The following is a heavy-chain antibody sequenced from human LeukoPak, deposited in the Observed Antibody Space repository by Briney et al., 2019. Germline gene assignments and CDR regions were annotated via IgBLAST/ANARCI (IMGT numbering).Heavy chain of an antibody. CDR3: ARTNSYDSSADYFDF. V-gene: IGHV4-30-2*01. CDR1: GGSISSDSNS. Sequence: TLSLTCAVSGGSISSDSNSWTWIRQPPGKGLEWIGYIHRSGSTYYSPSLKSRVTISVDTSKNQFSLKLNSVTAADTAVYYCARTNSYDSSADYFDFWGQGTLVTVSS. J-gene: IGHJ4*02. D-gene: IGHD3-22*01. CDR2: IHRSGST.